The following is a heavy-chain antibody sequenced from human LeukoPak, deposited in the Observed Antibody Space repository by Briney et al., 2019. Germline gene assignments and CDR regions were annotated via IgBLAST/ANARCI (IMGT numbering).Heavy chain of an antibody. CDR3: ARGVGLHVYYFDY. V-gene: IGHV4-59*01. J-gene: IGHJ4*02. CDR1: GGSISSYY. D-gene: IGHD3-16*01. CDR2: IFYSGGT. Sequence: SETLSLTCTVSGGSISSYYWSWIRQPPGKGLEWIGYIFYSGGTNYNPSLKSRVTMSVDTSKTQFSLKLSSVTAADTAVYYCARGVGLHVYYFDYWGQGSLVTVPS.